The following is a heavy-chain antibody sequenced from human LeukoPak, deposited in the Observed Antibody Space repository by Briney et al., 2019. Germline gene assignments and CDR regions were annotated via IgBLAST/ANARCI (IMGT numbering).Heavy chain of an antibody. CDR2: IYYSGST. CDR1: GGSISSGDYY. V-gene: IGHV4-30-4*08. D-gene: IGHD3-16*01. J-gene: IGHJ6*03. CDR3: ARFGRYYYYNMDV. Sequence: SETLSLTCTVSGGSISSGDYYWSWIRQPPGKGLEWIGYIYYSGSTYYNPSLKSRVTISVDTSKNQFSLKLSSVTAADTAVYYCARFGRYYYYNMDVWGKGTTVTVSS.